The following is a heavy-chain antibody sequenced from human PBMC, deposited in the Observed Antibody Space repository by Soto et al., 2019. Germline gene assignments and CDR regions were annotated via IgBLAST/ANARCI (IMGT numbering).Heavy chain of an antibody. V-gene: IGHV3-23*01. CDR3: KKGTWLDI. D-gene: IGHD6-19*01. Sequence: EVQLLESGGGLEQPGGSLRLACAASGFTFGSHDMSCVRQAPGKALEWVSSISVSDPGTYYADSVKGRFTTSRDISKNTLFMQMDSLRAEDTALYHCKKGTWLDIWGQGTMVTVSS. CDR1: GFTFGSHD. J-gene: IGHJ3*02. CDR2: ISVSDPGT.